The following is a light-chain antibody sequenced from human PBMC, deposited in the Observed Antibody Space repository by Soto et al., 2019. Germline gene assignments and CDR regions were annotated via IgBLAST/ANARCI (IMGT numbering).Light chain of an antibody. CDR1: SSDFSTYNR. Sequence: QSMRTEPPWETGSPSQSVGSSCAGTSSDFSTYNRVSWYQRPPGTGPKLIIYEVNNRPSGVPDRFSGSKSGNTASLTISGLQAEDEAEYYCSLYTTDSTYVFGTGTKV. CDR3: SLYTTDSTYV. J-gene: IGLJ1*01. CDR2: EVN. V-gene: IGLV2-18*01.